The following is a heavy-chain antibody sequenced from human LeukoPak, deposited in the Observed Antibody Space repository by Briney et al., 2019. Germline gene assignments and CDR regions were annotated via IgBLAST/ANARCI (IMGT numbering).Heavy chain of an antibody. D-gene: IGHD3-22*01. CDR1: GYTFTSYY. V-gene: IGHV1-46*01. Sequence: ASVKVSCKASGYTFTSYYMHWVRQAPGQGLEWMGIINPSGGSTSYAQKFQGRVTMTRDTSTSTVYMELSSLRSEDTAVYHCARDLRDSSGYYYPLGYWGQGTLVTVSS. J-gene: IGHJ4*02. CDR2: INPSGGST. CDR3: ARDLRDSSGYYYPLGY.